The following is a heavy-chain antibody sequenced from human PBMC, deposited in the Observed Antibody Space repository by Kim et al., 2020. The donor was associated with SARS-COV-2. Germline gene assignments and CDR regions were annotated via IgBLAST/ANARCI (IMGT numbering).Heavy chain of an antibody. J-gene: IGHJ4*02. V-gene: IGHV4-59*13. CDR3: ARSSSRWELVHFDY. CDR1: GGSISSYY. CDR2: IYYSGST. D-gene: IGHD1-26*01. Sequence: SETLSLTCTVSGGSISSYYWSWIRQPPGKGLEWIGYIYYSGSTNYNPSLKSRVTISVDTSKNQFSLKLSSVTAADTAVYYCARSSSRWELVHFDYWGQGTLVTVSS.